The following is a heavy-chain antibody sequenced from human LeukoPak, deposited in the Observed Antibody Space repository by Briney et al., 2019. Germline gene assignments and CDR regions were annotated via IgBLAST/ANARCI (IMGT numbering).Heavy chain of an antibody. CDR3: VAIWFGELIEDY. CDR1: GGTFSSYA. CDR2: IIPIFGTA. J-gene: IGHJ4*02. D-gene: IGHD3-10*01. Sequence: GASVKVSCKASGGTFSSYAISWVRQAPGQGLEWMGGIIPIFGTANYAQKFQGRVTITADESTSTAYMELSSLRSEDTAVYYCVAIWFGELIEDYWGQGTLVTVSS. V-gene: IGHV1-69*13.